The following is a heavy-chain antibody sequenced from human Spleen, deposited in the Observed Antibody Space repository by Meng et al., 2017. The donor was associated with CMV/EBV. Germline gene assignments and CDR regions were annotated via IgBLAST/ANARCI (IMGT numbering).Heavy chain of an antibody. Sequence: LSRTCAAYGGSFSGYYWSWIRQPPGKGLEWIGEINHSGSTNYNPSLKSRVTISVDTSKNQFSLKLSSVTAADTAVYYCARGPPFRDWGQGTLVTVSS. V-gene: IGHV4-34*01. CDR3: ARGPPFRD. CDR1: GGSFSGYY. J-gene: IGHJ4*02. CDR2: INHSGST.